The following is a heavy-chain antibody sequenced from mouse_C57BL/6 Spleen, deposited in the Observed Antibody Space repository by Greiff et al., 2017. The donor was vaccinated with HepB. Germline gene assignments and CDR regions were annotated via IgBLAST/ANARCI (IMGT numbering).Heavy chain of an antibody. Sequence: DVKLVESGGGLVKPGVSLKLSCAASGFTFSSYAMSWVRQTPEKRLEWVATISDGGSYTYYPDNVKGRFTISRDKAKNNLYLQMSHLKSEDTAMYYCARDRDYGSSYVGYWGQGTTLTVSS. D-gene: IGHD1-1*01. CDR2: ISDGGSYT. J-gene: IGHJ2*01. V-gene: IGHV5-4*01. CDR1: GFTFSSYA. CDR3: ARDRDYGSSYVGY.